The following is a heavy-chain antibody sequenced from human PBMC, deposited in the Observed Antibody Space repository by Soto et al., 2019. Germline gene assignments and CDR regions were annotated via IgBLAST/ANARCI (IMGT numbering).Heavy chain of an antibody. CDR3: AHKGGRGAGMDV. CDR1: GFSVSTSVVG. Sequence: QITLKESGPTLVKPTQTLTLTCTFSGFSVSTSVVGVAWIRQSPGKALEWLALIYWDNDKRYSPILQSRVTITKDTSKNQVVLTMTNMDPVDTATYYCAHKGGRGAGMDVWCQGTTVTVSS. V-gene: IGHV2-5*02. D-gene: IGHD2-15*01. J-gene: IGHJ6*02. CDR2: IYWDNDK.